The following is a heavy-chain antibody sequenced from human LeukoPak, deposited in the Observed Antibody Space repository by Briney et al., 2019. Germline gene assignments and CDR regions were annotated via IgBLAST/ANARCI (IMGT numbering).Heavy chain of an antibody. CDR1: GFTFSNYG. J-gene: IGHJ2*01. V-gene: IGHV3-33*01. Sequence: GRSLRLSCAASGFTFSNYGMHWVRQAPGKGLQWVALIWYDGSNKDYADSVKGRFTISRGNSKNTLYLQMNSLRAEDTAVYYCARDFGSRYFDLWGRGTLVTVSS. CDR3: ARDFGSRYFDL. CDR2: IWYDGSNK. D-gene: IGHD3-3*01.